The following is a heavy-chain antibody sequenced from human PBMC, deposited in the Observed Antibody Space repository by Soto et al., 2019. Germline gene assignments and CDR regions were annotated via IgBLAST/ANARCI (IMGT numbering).Heavy chain of an antibody. J-gene: IGHJ5*02. CDR3: ARVNFLRNSGSGGGLNWFDP. CDR2: IYYSGNSGST. D-gene: IGHD3-10*01. CDR1: GGSITSGDYY. V-gene: IGHV4-30-4*01. Sequence: QVQLQESGPGLVKPSQTLSLTCTVSGGSITSGDYYWSWIRQPPGKGLEWIGFIYYSGNSGSTYYNTSLKSRLSISVDTSNNQFSLNLSSVTAADTAVYYCARVNFLRNSGSGGGLNWFDPWGQGTLVTVSS.